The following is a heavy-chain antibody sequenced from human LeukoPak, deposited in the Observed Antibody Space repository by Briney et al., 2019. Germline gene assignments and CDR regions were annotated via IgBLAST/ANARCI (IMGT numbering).Heavy chain of an antibody. J-gene: IGHJ5*02. Sequence: ASVKVSCKASGYTLTDYSMHWVRQAPGQGLEWMGWINTNSGGTNYAQKFQGRVTMTTDTSTSTAYMQLSRLRSDDTAVYYCARDGGCSARFFDTWGQGTLVTVSS. D-gene: IGHD3-16*01. V-gene: IGHV1-2*02. CDR3: ARDGGCSARFFDT. CDR1: GYTLTDYS. CDR2: INTNSGGT.